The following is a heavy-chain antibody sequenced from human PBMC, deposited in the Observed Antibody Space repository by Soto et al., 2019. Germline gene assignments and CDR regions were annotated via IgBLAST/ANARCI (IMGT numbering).Heavy chain of an antibody. CDR3: ARSRRDGYNRDFDY. CDR2: IIPIFGTA. J-gene: IGHJ4*02. D-gene: IGHD5-12*01. V-gene: IGHV1-69*06. CDR1: GGTFSSYA. Sequence: RASVKVSCKASGGTFSSYAISWVRQAPGQGLEWMGGIIPIFGTANYAQKFQGRVTITADKSTSTAYMELSSLRSEDTAVYYCARSRRDGYNRDFDYWGQGTLVTVSS.